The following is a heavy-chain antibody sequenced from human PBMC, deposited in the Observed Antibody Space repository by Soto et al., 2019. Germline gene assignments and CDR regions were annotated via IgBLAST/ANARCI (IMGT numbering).Heavy chain of an antibody. CDR3: ARGHARAAADFDY. D-gene: IGHD6-13*01. V-gene: IGHV1-69*13. CDR1: GGTFSSYA. CDR2: IIPIFGTA. Sequence: ASVKVSCKASGGTFSSYAISWVRQAPGQGLEWMGGIIPIFGTANYAQKFQGRVTITADESTSTAYMELSSLRSEDTAVYYCARGHARAAADFDYWGQGTLVTVSS. J-gene: IGHJ4*02.